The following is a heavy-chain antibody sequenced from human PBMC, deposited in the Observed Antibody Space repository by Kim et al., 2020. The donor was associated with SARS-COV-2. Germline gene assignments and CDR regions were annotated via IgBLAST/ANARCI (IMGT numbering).Heavy chain of an antibody. D-gene: IGHD3-10*01. CDR3: ARYRLWFGEYDYYYYGMDV. CDR1: GYTFTSYD. J-gene: IGHJ6*02. Sequence: ASVKVSCKASGYTFTSYDINWVRQATGQGLEWMGWMNPNSGNTGYAQKFQGRVTMTRNTPIRTAYMELSSLRSEDTAVYHCARYRLWFGEYDYYYYGMDVWGQGTTVTVSS. CDR2: MNPNSGNT. V-gene: IGHV1-8*01.